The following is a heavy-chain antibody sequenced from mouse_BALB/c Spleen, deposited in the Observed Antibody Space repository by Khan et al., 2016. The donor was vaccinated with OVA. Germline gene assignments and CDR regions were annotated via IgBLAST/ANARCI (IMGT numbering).Heavy chain of an antibody. J-gene: IGHJ2*01. D-gene: IGHD1-2*01. CDR1: GYSITSGYG. Sequence: VQLQQSGPGLAKPSQSLSLTCTVTGYSITSGYGWNWIRQLPGNKLEWMGYISHSGSTNYNPYLKRRISITRDTSKNQFFLQLNSVTTEDTATYYCARTARIKYWGQGTTLTVSS. CDR3: ARTARIKY. V-gene: IGHV3-2*02. CDR2: ISHSGST.